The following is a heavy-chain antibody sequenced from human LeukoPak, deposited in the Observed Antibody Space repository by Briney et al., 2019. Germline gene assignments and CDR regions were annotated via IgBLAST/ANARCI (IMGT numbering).Heavy chain of an antibody. CDR3: ARALTPASGWLGS. CDR1: GFTFSSYT. Sequence: GGSLILSCAASGFTFSSYTMTWVRQAPGKGLEWVSCISSSSSYMYYGDTLKGRFTISRDNAKNSLYLQMDNLRGEDTAIYYCARALTPASGWLGSWGQGTLVTVSS. D-gene: IGHD6-19*01. V-gene: IGHV3-21*01. J-gene: IGHJ5*01. CDR2: ISSSSSYM.